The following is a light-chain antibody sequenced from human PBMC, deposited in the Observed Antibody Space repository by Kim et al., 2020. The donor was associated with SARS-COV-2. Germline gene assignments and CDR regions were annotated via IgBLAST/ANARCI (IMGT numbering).Light chain of an antibody. CDR2: DAS. Sequence: ASVGDRVTISCRASQDISSGLTWYQQKPGKAPKLLIYDASSLESGVPSRFSGSGSGTEFTLTISSLQPEDFATYYCQQFNNYPLTFGGGTKVDIK. CDR1: QDISSG. V-gene: IGKV1D-13*01. J-gene: IGKJ4*01. CDR3: QQFNNYPLT.